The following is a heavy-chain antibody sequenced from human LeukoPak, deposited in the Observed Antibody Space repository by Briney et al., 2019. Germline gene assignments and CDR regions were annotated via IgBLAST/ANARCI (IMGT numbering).Heavy chain of an antibody. CDR1: GYSFTNYA. Sequence: ASVKVSCKASGYSFTNYAMHWVRQAPGQRLEWMGWINAGNGNTKYSQEFQVRVTITRDTSASTAYMELSSLRSEDTAVYYCARAIDYGSGSYIHYYYYYMDVWGKGTTVTVSS. CDR2: INAGNGNT. CDR3: ARAIDYGSGSYIHYYYYYMDV. J-gene: IGHJ6*03. V-gene: IGHV1-3*03. D-gene: IGHD3-10*01.